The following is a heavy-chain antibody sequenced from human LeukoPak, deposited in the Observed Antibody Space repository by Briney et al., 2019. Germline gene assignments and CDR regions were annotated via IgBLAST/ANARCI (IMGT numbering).Heavy chain of an antibody. V-gene: IGHV3-30*02. J-gene: IGHJ6*03. D-gene: IGHD6-13*01. CDR3: AKDKAAAGTIYFDA. CDR1: GFTFSTYG. Sequence: GGSLRLSCAASGFTFSTYGMHWVRQAPGKGLEWVAFIRYDGSDKYYAESVKGRFTISRDNSKNTLFLQMNSLRAEDTAVFHCAKDKAAAGTIYFDAWGKGTTVTVSS. CDR2: IRYDGSDK.